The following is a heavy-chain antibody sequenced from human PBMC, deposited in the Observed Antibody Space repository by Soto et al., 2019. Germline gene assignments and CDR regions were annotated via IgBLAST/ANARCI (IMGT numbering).Heavy chain of an antibody. Sequence: SETLSGTCAICWWGFAIKMSAFNWIRHSPSRVLELLGRRYYSSKWYNDYAVSLKSRIPINQDTSKNQFSLQLNSVTPEETAVYYGAIDLQMDSANATEAWGQGPPVNV. CDR1: WWGFAIKMSA. CDR3: AIDLQMDSANATEA. CDR2: RYYSSKWYN. D-gene: IGHD2-15*01. V-gene: IGHV6-1*01. J-gene: IGHJ6*01.